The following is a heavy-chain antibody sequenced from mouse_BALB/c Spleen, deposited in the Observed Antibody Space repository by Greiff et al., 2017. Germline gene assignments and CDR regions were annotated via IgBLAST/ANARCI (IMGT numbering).Heavy chain of an antibody. CDR2: ILPGSGST. J-gene: IGHJ2*01. Sequence: QVQLQQSGAELMKPGASVKISCKATGYTFSSYWIEWVKQRPGHGLEWIGEILPGSGSTNYNEKLKGKATFTADTSSNTAYMQLSSLTSEDSAVYYCAREGVYYDYVDYWGQGTTLTVSS. CDR1: GYTFSSYW. CDR3: AREGVYYDYVDY. D-gene: IGHD2-4*01. V-gene: IGHV1-9*01.